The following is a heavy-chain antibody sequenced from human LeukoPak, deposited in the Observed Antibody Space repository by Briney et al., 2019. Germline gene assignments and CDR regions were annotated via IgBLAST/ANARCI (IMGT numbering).Heavy chain of an antibody. D-gene: IGHD3-22*01. J-gene: IGHJ5*02. CDR2: IVVGSGNT. V-gene: IGHV1-58*02. CDR1: GFTFTSSA. CDR3: AASGDYYDSSGYP. Sequence: AASVKVSCKASGFTFTSSAMQWVRQARGQRLEWIGWIVVGSGNTNYAQKFQERVTITRGMSTSTAYMELSSLRSEDTAVYYCAASGDYYDSSGYPWGQGTLVTVSS.